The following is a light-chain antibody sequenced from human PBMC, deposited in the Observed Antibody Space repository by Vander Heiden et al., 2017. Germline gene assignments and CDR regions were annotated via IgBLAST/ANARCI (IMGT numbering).Light chain of an antibody. CDR2: GAS. Sequence: DIQMTQSPSSLSTSVGDRITITCRASQSISNYLNWYQQKPGRAPELLLYGASSLQTRVPSRFSGSGSGTDFTLTISSLQPEDFATYFCQQSYSFPLTFGGGTKVEIK. V-gene: IGKV1-39*01. J-gene: IGKJ4*01. CDR1: QSISNY. CDR3: QQSYSFPLT.